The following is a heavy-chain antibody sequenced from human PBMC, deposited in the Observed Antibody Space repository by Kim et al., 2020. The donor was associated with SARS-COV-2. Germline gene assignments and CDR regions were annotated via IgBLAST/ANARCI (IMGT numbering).Heavy chain of an antibody. D-gene: IGHD6-13*01. J-gene: IGHJ3*02. Sequence: SETLSLTCTVSGGSISSGDYYWSWIRQPPGKGLEWIGYIYYSGSTYYNPSLKSRVTISVDTSKNQFSLKLSSVTAADTAVYYCARARAAAGTGIGLLDIWGQGTMVTVSS. CDR3: ARARAAAGTGIGLLDI. V-gene: IGHV4-30-4*01. CDR1: GGSISSGDYY. CDR2: IYYSGST.